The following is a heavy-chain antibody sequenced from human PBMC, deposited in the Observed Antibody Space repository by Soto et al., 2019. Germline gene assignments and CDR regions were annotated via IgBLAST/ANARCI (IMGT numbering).Heavy chain of an antibody. CDR2: IWYDGSNK. CDR3: ARDLRIAAAGTAEYFQH. CDR1: GFTFSSYG. D-gene: IGHD6-13*01. V-gene: IGHV3-33*01. Sequence: QVQLVESGGGVVQPGRSLRLSCAASGFTFSSYGMHWVRQAPGKGLEWVAVIWYDGSNKYYADSVKGRFTISRDNSKNPLYLQMNSLRAEDTAVYYCARDLRIAAAGTAEYFQHWGQGTLVTVSS. J-gene: IGHJ1*01.